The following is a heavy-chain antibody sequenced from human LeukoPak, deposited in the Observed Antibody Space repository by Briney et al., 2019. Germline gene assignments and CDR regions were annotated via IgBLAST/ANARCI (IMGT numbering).Heavy chain of an antibody. CDR1: GGSISSSSYY. CDR3: ARDFRRSYYDFWSGYYSWFDP. J-gene: IGHJ5*02. D-gene: IGHD3-3*01. CDR2: IYYSGST. V-gene: IGHV4-39*07. Sequence: PSETLSLTCTVSGGSISSSSYYWGWIRQPPGKGLEWIGSIYYSGSTYYNPSLKSRVTISVDTSKNQFSLKLSSVTAADTAVYYCARDFRRSYYDFWSGYYSWFDPWGQGTLVTVSS.